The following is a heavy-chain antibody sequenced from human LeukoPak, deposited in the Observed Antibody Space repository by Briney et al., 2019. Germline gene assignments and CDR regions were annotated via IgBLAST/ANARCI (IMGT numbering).Heavy chain of an antibody. CDR3: ARYVVYGSGKYYFDY. D-gene: IGHD3-10*01. V-gene: IGHV4-59*05. J-gene: IGHJ4*02. Sequence: SETLSLTCTVSGGSINGYYWSWIRQPPGKELEWIASINYGGTTYYNPSLKSRVTISVDTSKNQFSLRLSSVTAADTAVYLCARYVVYGSGKYYFDYWGQGSLVTVSS. CDR2: INYGGTT. CDR1: GGSINGYY.